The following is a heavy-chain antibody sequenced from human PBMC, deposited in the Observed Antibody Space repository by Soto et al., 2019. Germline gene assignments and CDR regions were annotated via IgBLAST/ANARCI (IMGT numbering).Heavy chain of an antibody. V-gene: IGHV4-30-4*01. J-gene: IGHJ4*02. CDR1: GGSISSGDYY. Sequence: KTSETLSLTCTVSGGSISSGDYYWSWIRQSPGKGPEWLGYIYYSGSTSYNPSLKSRGTISIDTSKNQFSLNVNSVTAADTAVYYCASYNWNHYFDHWGQGTLVTVSS. CDR2: IYYSGST. CDR3: ASYNWNHYFDH. D-gene: IGHD1-20*01.